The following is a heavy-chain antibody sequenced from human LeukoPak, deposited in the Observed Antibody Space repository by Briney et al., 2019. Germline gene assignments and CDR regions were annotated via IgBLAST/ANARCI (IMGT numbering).Heavy chain of an antibody. Sequence: GASVKVSCKASGYTFTSYDINWVRQATGQGLEWMGWMNPNSGNTGYAQKFQGRVTITRNTSISTAYMELSSLRSEDTAVYYCARGPLRFLEWLNWFDPWSQGTLVTVSS. CDR1: GYTFTSYD. D-gene: IGHD3-3*01. V-gene: IGHV1-8*03. CDR3: ARGPLRFLEWLNWFDP. CDR2: MNPNSGNT. J-gene: IGHJ5*02.